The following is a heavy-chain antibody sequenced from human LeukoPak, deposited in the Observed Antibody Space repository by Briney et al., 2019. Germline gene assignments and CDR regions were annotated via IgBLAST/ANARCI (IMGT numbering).Heavy chain of an antibody. Sequence: GESLKISCKGSGYSFTSYWIAWVRQTPGKGLEWVGIIYPDDPKIRYSSSFQGQVTISADKSISTAYLQWSSLKASDTAMYYCARTFGESPLNYYYGMDVRGQGTTVTVSS. J-gene: IGHJ6*02. CDR3: ARTFGESPLNYYYGMDV. CDR1: GYSFTSYW. V-gene: IGHV5-51*01. D-gene: IGHD3-10*01. CDR2: IYPDDPKI.